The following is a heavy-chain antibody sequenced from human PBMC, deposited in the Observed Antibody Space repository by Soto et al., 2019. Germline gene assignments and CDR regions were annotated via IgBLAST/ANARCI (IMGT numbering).Heavy chain of an antibody. J-gene: IGHJ5*02. CDR1: GLSITDSEMG. V-gene: IGHV2-26*01. Sequence: QFTLKESGPVLVKPTETLTFRCTVSGLSITDSEMGVSWIRQPPGQPLEWLAHIDSSCEKSYRTFLKSRLAISKDTSKSQIVLTMTNMDPADTATYYCARRHLAVAVSPWFDPWGQGIPVTVSS. CDR3: ARRHLAVAVSPWFDP. D-gene: IGHD6-19*01. CDR2: IDSSCEK.